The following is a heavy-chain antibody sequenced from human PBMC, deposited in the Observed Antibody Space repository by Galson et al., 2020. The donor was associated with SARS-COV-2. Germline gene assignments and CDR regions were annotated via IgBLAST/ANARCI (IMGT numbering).Heavy chain of an antibody. CDR3: AKGYSPDY. Sequence: ESMKISCAASGFTFSSYAMSWVRQAPGKGLEWVSAISGSGGSTYYADSVKGRFTLSSETSQNTLDLQMNSLRAEDTAVYYCAKGYSPDYWGQGTLVTVSS. V-gene: IGHV3-23*01. D-gene: IGHD6-13*01. J-gene: IGHJ4*02. CDR1: GFTFSSYA. CDR2: ISGSGGST.